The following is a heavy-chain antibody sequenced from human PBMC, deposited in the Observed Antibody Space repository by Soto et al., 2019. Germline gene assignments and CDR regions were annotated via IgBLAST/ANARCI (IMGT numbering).Heavy chain of an antibody. Sequence: SETLSLTCTVSGGSISSGDYYWSWIRQPPGRGLEWIGYIYYSGSTYYNPSLKSRVTISVDTPKNQFSLKLSSVTAADTAVYYCARLRKVVRGVNWFDPWGQGTLVTVSS. CDR2: IYYSGST. CDR3: ARLRKVVRGVNWFDP. V-gene: IGHV4-30-4*01. J-gene: IGHJ5*02. D-gene: IGHD3-10*01. CDR1: GGSISSGDYY.